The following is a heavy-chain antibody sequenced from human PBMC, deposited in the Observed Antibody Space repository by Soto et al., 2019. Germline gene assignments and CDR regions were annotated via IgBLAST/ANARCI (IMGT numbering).Heavy chain of an antibody. CDR1: GGSFSSDTYS. CDR3: ARGVIH. Sequence: PSETLSLTCTVSGGSFSSDTYSWGWIRQPPGKGLEWIGNIYYSGTTYYNPSLKSRVTISVDTSKNQFSLKLSSVTAADTAVYYCARGVIHWGQGTLVTVSS. CDR2: IYYSGTT. J-gene: IGHJ4*02. D-gene: IGHD4-4*01. V-gene: IGHV4-39*07.